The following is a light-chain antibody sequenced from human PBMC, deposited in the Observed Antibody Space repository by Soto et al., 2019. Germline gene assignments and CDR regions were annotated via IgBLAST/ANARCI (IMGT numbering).Light chain of an antibody. J-gene: IGKJ1*01. CDR3: QQYHSSPRM. CDR2: HTS. Sequence: ETVLTQSPGTLSLSPVERATLSCRASQSVGGSFVAWYQPRPGQAPRLLIYHTSYRATGIPDRFSGSGSGTDFTLTISRLEPEDFAVYYCQQYHSSPRMFGQGTKVDIK. CDR1: QSVGGSF. V-gene: IGKV3-20*01.